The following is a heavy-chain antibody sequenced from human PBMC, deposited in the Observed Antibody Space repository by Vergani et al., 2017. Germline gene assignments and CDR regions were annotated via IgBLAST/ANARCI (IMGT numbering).Heavy chain of an antibody. CDR3: ARAPQQLVRRVNWFDP. J-gene: IGHJ5*02. CDR1: GYTFTGYY. CDR2: INPNSGGT. D-gene: IGHD6-13*01. Sequence: QVQLVQSGAEVKKPGASVKVSCKASGYTFTGYYMHWVRQAPGQGLEWMGWINPNSGGTNYAQKFQGRVTMTRDTSISTAHMELSRLRSDDTAVYYCARAPQQLVRRVNWFDPWGQGTLVTVSS. V-gene: IGHV1-2*02.